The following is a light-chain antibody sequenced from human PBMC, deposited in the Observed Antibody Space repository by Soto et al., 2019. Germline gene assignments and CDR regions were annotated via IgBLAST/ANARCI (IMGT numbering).Light chain of an antibody. J-gene: IGLJ2*01. V-gene: IGLV1-47*01. CDR1: SSNIGSNY. CDR3: AAWDDSLSASVV. CDR2: RNN. Sequence: QSVLTQPPSASGTPGQRVTISCSGSSSNIGSNYVYWYQQLPGTAPKLLIYRNNQRPSGVRDRFSGSKSGTSASLAISGLRSEDEADYYCAAWDDSLSASVVFGGGTKLTVL.